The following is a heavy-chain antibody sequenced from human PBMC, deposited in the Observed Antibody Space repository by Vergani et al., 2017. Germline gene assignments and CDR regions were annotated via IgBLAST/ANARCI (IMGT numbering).Heavy chain of an antibody. Sequence: EVQLVESGGGLIQPGGSLRLSCAASGFTVSSNYMSWVRQAPGKGLEWVSVIYSGGSTYYADSVKGRFTISRDNSKNTLYLQMNSPRAEDTAVYYCARPTVGANYYHYGMDVWGQGTTVTVSS. D-gene: IGHD4-23*01. CDR3: ARPTVGANYYHYGMDV. CDR2: IYSGGST. J-gene: IGHJ6*02. CDR1: GFTVSSNY. V-gene: IGHV3-53*01.